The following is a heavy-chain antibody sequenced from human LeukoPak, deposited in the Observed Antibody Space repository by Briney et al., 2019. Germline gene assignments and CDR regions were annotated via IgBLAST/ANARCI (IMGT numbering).Heavy chain of an antibody. V-gene: IGHV3-74*01. J-gene: IGHJ5*02. CDR3: AGSNWFDP. CDR2: MNGDGRTT. Sequence: PGGSLRLSCAASGFTFSPYWMHWVRQAPGKGLVRVSRMNGDGRTTDYADSVKGRFTISRDNAKNTLYLQMNSLRAEDTAVYYCAGSNWFDPWGQGTLVTVSS. CDR1: GFTFSPYW.